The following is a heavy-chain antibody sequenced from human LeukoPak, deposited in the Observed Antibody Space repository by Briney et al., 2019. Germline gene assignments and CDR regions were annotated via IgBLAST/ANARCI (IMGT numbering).Heavy chain of an antibody. Sequence: GGSLRLSCAASGFTVDDYTMHWVRQAPGKGLEWVSLISWDGGSTYYADSVKGRFTISSDKAKNSLYLQMNSLRAEDTAVYYCARGRVGQWLVDAFNIWGQGTMVTVSS. CDR2: ISWDGGST. J-gene: IGHJ3*02. CDR1: GFTVDDYT. CDR3: ARGRVGQWLVDAFNI. D-gene: IGHD6-19*01. V-gene: IGHV3-43*01.